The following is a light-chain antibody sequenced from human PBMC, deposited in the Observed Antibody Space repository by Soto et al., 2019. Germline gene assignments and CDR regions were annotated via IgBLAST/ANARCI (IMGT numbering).Light chain of an antibody. V-gene: IGKV3-11*01. J-gene: IGKJ5*01. CDR3: QQRSTWPS. CDR1: QSVSSY. CDR2: DAS. Sequence: EIVLTQSPATMSLSPGERATLSCRASQSVSSYLAWYQQKPGQAPRPLIYDASNRATGIPARFSGSGSGTDFTLTISSLEPEDFAVYYCQQRSTWPSFGQGTRLEIK.